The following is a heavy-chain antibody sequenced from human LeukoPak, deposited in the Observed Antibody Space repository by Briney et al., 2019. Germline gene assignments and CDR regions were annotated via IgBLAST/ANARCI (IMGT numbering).Heavy chain of an antibody. Sequence: PSETLSLTCAVYGGSFSGYYWSWIRQPPGKGLEWIGEINHSGSTNYNPSLKSRVTISVDTSKNQFSLKLSSVTAADTAVYYCARDVDIVATVWFDPWGQGTLVTVSS. CDR1: GGSFSGYY. CDR3: ARDVDIVATVWFDP. V-gene: IGHV4-34*01. CDR2: INHSGST. D-gene: IGHD5-12*01. J-gene: IGHJ5*02.